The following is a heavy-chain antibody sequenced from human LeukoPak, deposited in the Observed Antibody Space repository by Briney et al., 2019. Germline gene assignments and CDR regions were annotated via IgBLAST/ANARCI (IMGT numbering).Heavy chain of an antibody. CDR3: VSQVAGSMSQN. D-gene: IGHD6-19*01. Sequence: SETLSLTCTVSGDSMTNYYWNWIRQPPGKGLEWIGFIYNSGDTRYNPSFKGRITISIDMSKNPFSLKLFSVTAADAAVYYCVSQVAGSMSQNWGQGTLVTVSS. J-gene: IGHJ4*02. CDR2: IYNSGDT. V-gene: IGHV4-59*01. CDR1: GDSMTNYY.